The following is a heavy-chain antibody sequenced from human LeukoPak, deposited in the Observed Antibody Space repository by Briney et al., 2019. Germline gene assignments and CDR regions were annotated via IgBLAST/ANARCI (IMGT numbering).Heavy chain of an antibody. J-gene: IGHJ4*02. CDR2: ISYDGSTK. V-gene: IGHV3-30*18. D-gene: IGHD3-16*02. CDR1: GFTFRNYG. CDR3: GKDHSAYVWGSYRFPYYIDY. Sequence: GGSLRLSCAASGFTFRNYGFHWVRQAPGKGLQWVAVISYDGSTKYYADSVKGRFTISRDTTKNTVTLEMNRVRAEDTAVYYCGKDHSAYVWGSYRFPYYIDYWGPGTLVTVSS.